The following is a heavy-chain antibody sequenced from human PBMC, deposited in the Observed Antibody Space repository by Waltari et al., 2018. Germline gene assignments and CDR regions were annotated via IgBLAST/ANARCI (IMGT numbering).Heavy chain of an antibody. D-gene: IGHD2-21*02. CDR1: GRSISGFY. J-gene: IGHJ5*02. CDR3: ARGGGGDWEWFDP. CDR2: IYYTGST. V-gene: IGHV4-59*01. Sequence: QVQLQESGPRLLKPSETLSLICTVSGRSISGFYWSWVRQPPGKGLDWIGYIYYTGSTNFNPSLKSRVTMSVDTSKNQFSLKLSSVTAADTAFYYCARGGGGDWEWFDPWGQGTLVTVSS.